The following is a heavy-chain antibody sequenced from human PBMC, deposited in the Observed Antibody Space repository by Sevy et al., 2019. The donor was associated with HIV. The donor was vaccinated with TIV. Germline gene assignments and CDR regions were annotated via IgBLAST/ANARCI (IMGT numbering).Heavy chain of an antibody. Sequence: GGSLRLSCAASGFTFTNAWMNWVRQAPGKGLEWVGRIKSKSDGGTADYAAPVEGRFTMSRDDSRKMVHMQMDSLKTKATAVYYCTTDPQGHIYHYSYDMEVWGQGTTVTVSS. V-gene: IGHV3-15*01. CDR1: GFTFTNAW. CDR3: TTDPQGHIYHYSYDMEV. J-gene: IGHJ6*02. CDR2: IKSKSDGGTA.